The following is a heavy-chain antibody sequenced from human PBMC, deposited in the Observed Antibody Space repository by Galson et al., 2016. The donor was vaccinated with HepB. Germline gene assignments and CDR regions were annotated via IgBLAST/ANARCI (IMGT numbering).Heavy chain of an antibody. D-gene: IGHD3-22*01. Sequence: SVKVSCKASGGTFSSYAVSWVRQAPGQGLEWMGGIIPIFGTANYAQKFQGRVTITADTSTSTAYMEIRSLRSDDTAIYYCARGPPQYLLLRKIDYWGQGTLVTVAS. CDR2: IIPIFGTA. CDR1: GGTFSSYA. J-gene: IGHJ4*02. V-gene: IGHV1-69*06. CDR3: ARGPPQYLLLRKIDY.